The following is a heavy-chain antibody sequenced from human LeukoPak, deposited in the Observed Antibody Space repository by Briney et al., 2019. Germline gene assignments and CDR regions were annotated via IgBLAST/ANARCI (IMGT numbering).Heavy chain of an antibody. J-gene: IGHJ5*02. CDR1: GGTFSSYA. D-gene: IGHD1-26*01. V-gene: IGHV1-69*05. CDR2: IIPIFGTA. Sequence: SVKVSCKASGGTFSSYAISWVRQAPGQGLEWMGGIIPIFGTANYAQKFQGRVTMTRDMSTSTDYMELSSLRSEDTAIYYCARVNSVGDNAWWFDPWGQGTLVTVSS. CDR3: ARVNSVGDNAWWFDP.